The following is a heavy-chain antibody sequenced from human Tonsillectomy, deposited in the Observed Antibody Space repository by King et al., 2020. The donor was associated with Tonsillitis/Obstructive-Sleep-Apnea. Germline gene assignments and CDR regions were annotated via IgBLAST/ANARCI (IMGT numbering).Heavy chain of an antibody. V-gene: IGHV3-15*01. Sequence: VQLVVSGGGLVKPGGSLRLSCAASGFTFRNAWKSGVRQAPGKWLECGGRMSCQTYGGPTDYAALVKGRFTIPTDDSKKTLYLQMNSLKTEDTAVYYCTTDEFPYSFDYWGQGTLVTVSS. J-gene: IGHJ4*02. CDR2: MSCQTYGGPT. CDR3: TTDEFPYSFDY. D-gene: IGHD3-10*01. CDR1: GFTFRNAW.